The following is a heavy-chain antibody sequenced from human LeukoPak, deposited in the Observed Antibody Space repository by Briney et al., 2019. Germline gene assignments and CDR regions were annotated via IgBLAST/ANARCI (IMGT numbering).Heavy chain of an antibody. D-gene: IGHD6-13*01. J-gene: IGHJ6*03. CDR1: GGSISSSNYY. Sequence: PSETLSLTCTVSGGSISSSNYYWGWIRQPPGKGLEWIGSIYFSGSTYYNPSIRSRVTISVDTSKNQFSLKLSSVTAADTAVYYCARRPYSSSWYYYMDVWGKGTTVTVSS. CDR3: ARRPYSSSWYYYMDV. CDR2: IYFSGST. V-gene: IGHV4-39*01.